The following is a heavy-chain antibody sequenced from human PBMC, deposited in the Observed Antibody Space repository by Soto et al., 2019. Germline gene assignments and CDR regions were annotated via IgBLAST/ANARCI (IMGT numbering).Heavy chain of an antibody. CDR3: ARDGFFGRSGYLDY. J-gene: IGHJ4*02. Sequence: QVQLQESGPGLVKPAQTLSLTCTVSDDSISSGDYYWNWIRQAPGKGLQWIGNIYYSGSTDYSPSLRRRVFISMDTSKNQFSLRLSSVTAADTAVYYCARDGFFGRSGYLDYWGKGILVTVSS. V-gene: IGHV4-30-4*01. CDR2: IYYSGST. D-gene: IGHD3-3*01. CDR1: DDSISSGDYY.